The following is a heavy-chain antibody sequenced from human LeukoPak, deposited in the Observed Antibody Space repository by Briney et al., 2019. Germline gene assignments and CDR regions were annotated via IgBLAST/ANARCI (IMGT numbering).Heavy chain of an antibody. V-gene: IGHV3-33*01. CDR1: GFTFSSFV. J-gene: IGHJ4*02. CDR3: AREASVDTASQFDY. Sequence: GKSLRLSCAASGFTFSSFVMHWVRQAPGKGLEWVAVIWSDESEKDFADSVKGRFTISRDNSENTLYLQMNSLRVEDTAVYYCAREASVDTASQFDYWGQGTLVTVSS. D-gene: IGHD5-18*01. CDR2: IWSDESEK.